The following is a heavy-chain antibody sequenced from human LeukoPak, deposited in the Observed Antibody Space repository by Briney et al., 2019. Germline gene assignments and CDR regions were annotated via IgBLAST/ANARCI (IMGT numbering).Heavy chain of an antibody. CDR1: GFTFSGSA. V-gene: IGHV3-73*01. Sequence: GGSLRLSCAASGFTFSGSAMHWVRQASGKGLEWVGRIRSKANSYATAYAASVKGRFTISRDDSKNTAYLQTNSLKTEDTAVYYCTRHFDYGGTYYFDYWGQGTLVTVSS. D-gene: IGHD4-23*01. J-gene: IGHJ4*02. CDR3: TRHFDYGGTYYFDY. CDR2: IRSKANSYAT.